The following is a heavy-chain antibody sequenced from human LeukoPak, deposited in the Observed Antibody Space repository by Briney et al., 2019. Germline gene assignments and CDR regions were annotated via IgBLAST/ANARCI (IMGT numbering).Heavy chain of an antibody. CDR2: IIPIFGTA. J-gene: IGHJ4*02. V-gene: IGHV1-69*13. Sequence: ASVKVSCKVSGGTFSGYAISWVRQAPGQGLEWMGGIIPIFGTANYAQKFQGRVTITADESTSTAYMELSSLRSEDTAVYYCARDYYGSGSYQEDLDYWGQGTLVTVSS. D-gene: IGHD3-10*01. CDR3: ARDYYGSGSYQEDLDY. CDR1: GGTFSGYA.